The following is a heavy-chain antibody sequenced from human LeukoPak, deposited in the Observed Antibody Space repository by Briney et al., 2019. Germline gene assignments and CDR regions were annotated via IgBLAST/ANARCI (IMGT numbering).Heavy chain of an antibody. J-gene: IGHJ3*02. CDR2: INAGNGNT. Sequence: ASVKVSCKASGYTFTSYDINWVRQAPGQRLEWMGWINAGNGNTKYSQEFQGRVTITRDTSASTAYMELSSLRSEDTAVYYCARVSGYSYGYGDAFDIWGQGTMVTVSS. CDR3: ARVSGYSYGYGDAFDI. CDR1: GYTFTSYD. D-gene: IGHD5-18*01. V-gene: IGHV1-3*03.